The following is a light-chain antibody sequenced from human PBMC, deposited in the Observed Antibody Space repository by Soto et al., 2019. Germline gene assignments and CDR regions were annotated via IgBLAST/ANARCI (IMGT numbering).Light chain of an antibody. CDR3: SSYTSSTTFV. V-gene: IGLV2-14*03. CDR2: DVT. CDR1: SSDIGGYNY. Sequence: QSVLTQPASVSGSPGQSITISCTGTSSDIGGYNYVSWYQQHPGKAPKLLISDVTNRPSGVSNRFSGSKSANTASLTISGLQAEDEAEYYRSSYTSSTTFVFGPGTKAPS. J-gene: IGLJ1*01.